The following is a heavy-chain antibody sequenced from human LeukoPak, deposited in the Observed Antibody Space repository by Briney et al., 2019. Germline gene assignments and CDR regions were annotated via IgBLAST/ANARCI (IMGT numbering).Heavy chain of an antibody. D-gene: IGHD3-16*02. CDR3: ARIGLRGVIISRPLDY. CDR2: ISTYNGNT. V-gene: IGHV1-18*01. Sequence: ASVKVSCKASGGTFSSYAISWVRQAPGQGLERMGWISTYNGNTNYAQKLQGRVSMTTDTSTSTAYMDLRSLRSDDTAVYYCARIGLRGVIISRPLDYWGQGTLVTVSS. CDR1: GGTFSSYA. J-gene: IGHJ4*02.